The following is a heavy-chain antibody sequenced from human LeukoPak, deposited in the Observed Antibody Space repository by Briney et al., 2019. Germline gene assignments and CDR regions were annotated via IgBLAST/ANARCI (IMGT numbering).Heavy chain of an antibody. CDR3: AATEGGSSWYMG. Sequence: GGSLRLSCAASGFTVSSNYMSWVRQAPGKGLEWVSVIYSGGSTYYADSAKGRFTISRDNSKNTLYLQMNSLRAEDTAVYYCAATEGGSSWYMGWGQGTLVTVSS. J-gene: IGHJ4*02. CDR1: GFTVSSNY. V-gene: IGHV3-53*01. D-gene: IGHD6-13*01. CDR2: IYSGGST.